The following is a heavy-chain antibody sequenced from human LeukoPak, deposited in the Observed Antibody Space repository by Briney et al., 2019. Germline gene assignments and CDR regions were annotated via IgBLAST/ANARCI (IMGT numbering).Heavy chain of an antibody. V-gene: IGHV3-43*01. CDR1: GFTFDDYT. D-gene: IGHD6-25*01. J-gene: IGHJ4*02. Sequence: GGSLRLSCAASGFTFDDYTMHWVRQAPGKGLEWVSLISWDGGSTYYADSVKGRFTISRDNSKNSLYLQMNSLRTEDTALYYCAKDMGPRLAWYYFDYWGQGTLVTVSS. CDR3: AKDMGPRLAWYYFDY. CDR2: ISWDGGST.